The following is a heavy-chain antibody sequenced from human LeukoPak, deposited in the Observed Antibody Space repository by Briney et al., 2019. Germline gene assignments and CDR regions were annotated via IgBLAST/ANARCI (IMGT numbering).Heavy chain of an antibody. V-gene: IGHV3-30-3*01. D-gene: IGHD4-11*01. CDR3: ARDGEAVWFVRAQPITVTTGHYFDY. CDR2: ISYDGSNK. Sequence: LPGGSLRLSCAASGFTFSSYAMHWVRQAPGKGLEWVAVISYDGSNKYYADSVKGRFTISRDNSKNTLYLQMNSLRAEDTAVYYCARDGEAVWFVRAQPITVTTGHYFDYWGQGTLVTVSS. CDR1: GFTFSSYA. J-gene: IGHJ4*02.